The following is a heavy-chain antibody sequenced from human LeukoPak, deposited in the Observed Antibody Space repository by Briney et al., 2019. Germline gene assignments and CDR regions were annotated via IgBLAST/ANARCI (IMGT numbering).Heavy chain of an antibody. CDR3: ATGGYSSGWSAFDI. D-gene: IGHD6-19*01. V-gene: IGHV1-24*01. Sequence: ASVKVSCKVSGYTLTELSMHWVRQAPGKGLEWMGGFDPEDGETIYAQKFQGRVTMTEDTSTDTAYMELSSLRSEDTAVYYCATGGYSSGWSAFDIWGQGTMVTVSS. CDR1: GYTLTELS. J-gene: IGHJ3*02. CDR2: FDPEDGET.